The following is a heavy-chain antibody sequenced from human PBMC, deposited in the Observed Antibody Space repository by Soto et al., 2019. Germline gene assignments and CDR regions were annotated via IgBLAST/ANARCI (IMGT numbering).Heavy chain of an antibody. Sequence: QVQLVESGGGVVQPGRSLRLSCASSGFTFSSYGMHWDRQAPGKGLEWVAVISYDGSNKYYADSVKGQFTISRDNSKNTLYPELNSLSTEDTAVYYCAKEIVGDSHFDYWGQGTLVVVSS. D-gene: IGHD4-17*01. CDR2: ISYDGSNK. CDR3: AKEIVGDSHFDY. CDR1: GFTFSSYG. V-gene: IGHV3-30*18. J-gene: IGHJ4*02.